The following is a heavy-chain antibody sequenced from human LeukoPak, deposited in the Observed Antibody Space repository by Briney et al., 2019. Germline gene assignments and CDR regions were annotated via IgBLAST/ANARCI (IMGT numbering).Heavy chain of an antibody. J-gene: IGHJ4*02. D-gene: IGHD4-17*01. Sequence: SESLSLTCTVSDGSINNYFWSWIRQPPGRGLEWIGYVYNSGSTTYNPSLRSRVSIPSNPSKNQLSLRLSALTAADTPGYYCERYGDFKGGYWGQGTLVTVSS. CDR2: VYNSGST. CDR3: ERYGDFKGGY. V-gene: IGHV4-59*01. CDR1: DGSINNYF.